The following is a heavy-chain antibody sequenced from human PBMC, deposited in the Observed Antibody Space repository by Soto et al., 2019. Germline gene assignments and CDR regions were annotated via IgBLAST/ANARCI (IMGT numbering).Heavy chain of an antibody. CDR2: INPTLDST. CDR3: ATMKRARLDS. Sequence: QEQVVQSGPAMKEPGSSVNVSCRASGIMSSGYGFSWVRQAPGQGREWVGRINPTLDSTQYAQNLQGRVSITVDKSTDTDYLEVTSLRREDTAIYFCATMKRARLDSWGRGTVVTVSS. CDR1: GIMSSGYG. J-gene: IGHJ4*02. D-gene: IGHD6-25*01. V-gene: IGHV1-69*09.